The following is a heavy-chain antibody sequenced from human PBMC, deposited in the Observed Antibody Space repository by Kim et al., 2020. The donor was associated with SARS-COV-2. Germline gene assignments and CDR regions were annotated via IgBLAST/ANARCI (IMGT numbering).Heavy chain of an antibody. Sequence: GGSLRLSCVASGFTFSDCSMHWVRQVPGKGLEWVADISYAGDKKYYGDSVKGRFTISRDNSKKTLYLQMNSLRVEDTAVYYCARDLTAGSGYYFDYWGQGTLVTVSS. CDR2: ISYAGDKK. V-gene: IGHV3-30-3*01. CDR1: GFTFSDCS. CDR3: ARDLTAGSGYYFDY. J-gene: IGHJ4*02. D-gene: IGHD3-10*01.